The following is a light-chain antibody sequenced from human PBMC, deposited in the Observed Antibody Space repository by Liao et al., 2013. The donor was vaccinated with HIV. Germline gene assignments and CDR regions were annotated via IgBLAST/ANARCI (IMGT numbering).Light chain of an antibody. Sequence: SYELTQPPSVSVSPGQTASITCSGNKLGDKYACWYQQKPGQSPVLVIYQDTKRPSRIPERFSGSNSGNTATLTISGTQAMDEADYYCQVWDSSTVVFGGGTNLTVL. J-gene: IGLJ2*01. V-gene: IGLV3-1*01. CDR2: QDT. CDR3: QVWDSSTVV. CDR1: KLGDKY.